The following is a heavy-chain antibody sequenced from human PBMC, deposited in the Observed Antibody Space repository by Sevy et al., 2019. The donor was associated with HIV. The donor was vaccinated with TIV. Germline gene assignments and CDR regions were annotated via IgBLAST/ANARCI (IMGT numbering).Heavy chain of an antibody. Sequence: ASVKVSCKVSGYTLSELSIHWVRQAPGKGLEWMGRFDPEDGETIYAQKFQGRVTLTEDTSTDTAYMELRSLKTEDKAVYYCATTREYYEDSSGYLDFWGQGTLVTVSS. CDR3: ATTREYYEDSSGYLDF. CDR2: FDPEDGET. D-gene: IGHD3-22*01. CDR1: GYTLSELS. J-gene: IGHJ4*02. V-gene: IGHV1-24*01.